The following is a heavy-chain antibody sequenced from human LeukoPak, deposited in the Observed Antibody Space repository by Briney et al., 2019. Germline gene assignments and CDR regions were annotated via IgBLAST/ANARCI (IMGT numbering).Heavy chain of an antibody. D-gene: IGHD3-3*01. J-gene: IGHJ4*02. CDR3: TRTHIAQYDFWTASL. CDR1: GFTFSNAW. CDR2: ISSISTYT. V-gene: IGHV3-21*01. Sequence: GGSLRLSCAASGFTFSNAWMSWVRQAPGKGPEWVSSISSISTYTHYADSVKGRFTISRDNAKNSLYLQMNSLRAEDTAVYYCTRTHIAQYDFWTASLWGQGTLVTVSS.